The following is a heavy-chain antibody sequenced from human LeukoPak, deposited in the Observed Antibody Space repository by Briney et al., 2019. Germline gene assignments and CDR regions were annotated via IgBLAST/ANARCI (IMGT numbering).Heavy chain of an antibody. CDR2: MNPNSGNT. CDR3: ARVFPGFSWELTPNFDY. J-gene: IGHJ4*02. D-gene: IGHD1-26*01. CDR1: GYTFTSCD. Sequence: GASVKVSCKASGYTFTSCDINWVRQATGQGLEWMGWMNPNSGNTGYAQKFQGRVTMTRNASISTAYMELSSLRSEDTAVYYCARVFPGFSWELTPNFDYWGQGTLVTVSS. V-gene: IGHV1-8*01.